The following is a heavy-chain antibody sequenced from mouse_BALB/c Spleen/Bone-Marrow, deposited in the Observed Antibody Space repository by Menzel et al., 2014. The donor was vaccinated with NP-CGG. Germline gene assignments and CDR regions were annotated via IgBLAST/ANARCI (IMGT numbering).Heavy chain of an antibody. CDR2: IYPYNGGT. CDR3: ARGWLLSWFAY. CDR1: GYTFTDYN. V-gene: IGHV1S29*02. D-gene: IGHD2-3*01. Sequence: EVQLQQSGPELVKPGASVKISRKASGYTFTDYNMHWVKQSHGRSLEWIGYIYPYNGGTGYNQKFKSKATLTVDNSSSTAYMELRSLTSEDSAVYYCARGWLLSWFAYWGRGTLVTVSA. J-gene: IGHJ3*01.